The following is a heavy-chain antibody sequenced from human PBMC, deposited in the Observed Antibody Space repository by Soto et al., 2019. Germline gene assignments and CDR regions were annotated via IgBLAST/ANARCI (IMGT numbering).Heavy chain of an antibody. Sequence: EASVKVSCKASGYTFTSYAMHWVRQAPGQRLEWMGWINAGNGNTKYSQKFQGRVTITRDTSASTAYMELSSLRSEDTAVYYCARDKANWNDQWYYFDYWGQGTLVTVSS. CDR1: GYTFTSYA. CDR2: INAGNGNT. V-gene: IGHV1-3*01. CDR3: ARDKANWNDQWYYFDY. D-gene: IGHD1-1*01. J-gene: IGHJ4*02.